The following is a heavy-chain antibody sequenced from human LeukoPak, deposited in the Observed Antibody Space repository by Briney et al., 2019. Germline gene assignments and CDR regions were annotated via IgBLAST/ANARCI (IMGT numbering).Heavy chain of an antibody. CDR1: GFTFSSYA. J-gene: IGHJ4*02. Sequence: GSLRLSCAASGFTFSSYAMHWARQAPGKGLEWVAVISYDGSNKYYADSVKGRFTISRDNSKNTLYLQMNSLRAEDTAVYYCARWGFGEFMYYFDYWGQGTLVTVSS. D-gene: IGHD3-10*01. CDR2: ISYDGSNK. CDR3: ARWGFGEFMYYFDY. V-gene: IGHV3-30*04.